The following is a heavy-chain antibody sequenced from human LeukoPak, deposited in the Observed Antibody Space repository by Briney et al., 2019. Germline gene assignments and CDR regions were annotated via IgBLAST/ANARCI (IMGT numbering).Heavy chain of an antibody. V-gene: IGHV3-53*01. J-gene: IGHJ4*02. CDR1: GLSCSSCA. D-gene: IGHD2-2*01. CDR2: IYSGGST. Sequence: GGSLRLSCVASGLSCSSCAMNWVRQAPGKALEWVSIIYSGGSTYYADSVKGRFTISRDNSKNTIYLQMNSLRSEDTAVYYCARDTSSWHRADYWGQGTLVTVSS. CDR3: ARDTSSWHRADY.